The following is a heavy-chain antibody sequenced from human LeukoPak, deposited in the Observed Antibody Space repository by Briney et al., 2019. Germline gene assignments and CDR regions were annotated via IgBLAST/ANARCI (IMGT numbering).Heavy chain of an antibody. J-gene: IGHJ4*02. Sequence: PGGSLRLSCAASGLRFSDYYVSWIRQAPGKGLQWVSYISSGGDIMHYADSVKGRFTSSRDNAKNSLYLQMNSLRAEDTAVYYCARGVGATYFDYWGQGTLVTVSS. D-gene: IGHD1-26*01. CDR3: ARGVGATYFDY. V-gene: IGHV3-11*04. CDR2: ISSGGDIM. CDR1: GLRFSDYY.